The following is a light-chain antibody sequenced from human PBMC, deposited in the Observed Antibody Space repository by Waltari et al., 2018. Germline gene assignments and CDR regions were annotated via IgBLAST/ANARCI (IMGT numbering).Light chain of an antibody. Sequence: EVVMTQSPATLSVSPRERATLSCRASQGIHSDLAWYQQKPGQPPRLLIYSASTRATGVPARFTGSGSGTEFTLTVSSLQPEDSAVYYCQQYNVWPPWTFGQGTKVEIK. CDR3: QQYNVWPPWT. CDR2: SAS. CDR1: QGIHSD. J-gene: IGKJ1*01. V-gene: IGKV3-15*01.